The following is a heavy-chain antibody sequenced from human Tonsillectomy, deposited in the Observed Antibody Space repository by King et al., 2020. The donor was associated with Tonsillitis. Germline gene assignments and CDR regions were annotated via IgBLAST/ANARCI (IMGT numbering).Heavy chain of an antibody. CDR2: ISYDGSKK. Sequence: HVQLVESGGGVVQPGRSLRLSCVASGFTFSNYGMHWVRQAPGKGLEWVAVISYDGSKKYYVDSVEGRFTISRDNSKNTLHLRRNSLRAEDTAVYFCASVQSGYYDFLTGYLGAFDIWGQGTMVTVSS. CDR3: ASVQSGYYDFLTGYLGAFDI. J-gene: IGHJ3*02. D-gene: IGHD3-9*01. V-gene: IGHV3-33*05. CDR1: GFTFSNYG.